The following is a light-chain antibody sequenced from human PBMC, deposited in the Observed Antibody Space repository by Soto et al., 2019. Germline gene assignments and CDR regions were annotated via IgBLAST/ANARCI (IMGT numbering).Light chain of an antibody. CDR1: QSVSSSY. V-gene: IGKV3-20*01. J-gene: IGKJ2*01. CDR3: QHYGRSPYT. Sequence: EIVLMQSPGTLSLSPGERATLSCRASQSVSSSYLAWYQQKPGQAPRLLIYGASSRATGIPDRFSGSGSGTDFTLTISRLEPEDFAVYYCQHYGRSPYTFGQGTKLDIK. CDR2: GAS.